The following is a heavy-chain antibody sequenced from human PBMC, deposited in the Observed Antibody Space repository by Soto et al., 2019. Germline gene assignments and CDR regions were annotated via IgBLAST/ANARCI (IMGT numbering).Heavy chain of an antibody. CDR3: ARSGADYYGSGSYSPPAY. Sequence: ASVNVSCKASGYTFTSYDINWVRQATGQGLEWMGWMNPNSGNTGYAQKFQGRVTMTRNTSISTAYMELSSLRSEDTAVYYCARSGADYYGSGSYSPPAYWGQGTLVTVSS. V-gene: IGHV1-8*01. J-gene: IGHJ4*02. CDR2: MNPNSGNT. CDR1: GYTFTSYD. D-gene: IGHD3-10*01.